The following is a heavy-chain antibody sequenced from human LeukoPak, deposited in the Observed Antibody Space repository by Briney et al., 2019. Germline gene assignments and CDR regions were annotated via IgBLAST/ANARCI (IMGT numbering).Heavy chain of an antibody. V-gene: IGHV3-48*03. CDR3: AELGITMIGGV. J-gene: IGHJ6*04. CDR1: GFTFSSFD. Sequence: GGSLRLSCAASGFTFSSFDMHWVRQAPGKGLEWVSYISSSGSTLYYADSVTGRFTISIDNSKSSLYLQMNSLRAEDTAIYYCAELGITMIGGVWGKGTTVTTSS. D-gene: IGHD3-10*02. CDR2: ISSSGSTL.